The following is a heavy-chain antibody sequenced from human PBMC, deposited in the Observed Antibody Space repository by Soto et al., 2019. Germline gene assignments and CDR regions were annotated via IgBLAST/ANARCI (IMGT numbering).Heavy chain of an antibody. D-gene: IGHD3-22*01. Sequence: SETLSLTCTVSGGSISSYYWSWIRQPAGKGLEWVGRIYTSGTTHYNPSLKSRVTVSVDTSKNQLSLKLTSETAADTAVYFCAGDQGYYYDGMDVWGQGTTVTASS. CDR1: GGSISSYY. CDR3: AGDQGYYYDGMDV. V-gene: IGHV4-4*07. CDR2: IYTSGTT. J-gene: IGHJ6*02.